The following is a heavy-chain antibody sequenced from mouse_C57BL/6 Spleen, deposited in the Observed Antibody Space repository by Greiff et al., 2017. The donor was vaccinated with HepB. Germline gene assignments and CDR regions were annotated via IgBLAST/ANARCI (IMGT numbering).Heavy chain of an antibody. CDR3: ARRDYDYDDY. CDR1: GYAFSSSW. J-gene: IGHJ2*01. Sequence: QVQLQQSGPELVKPGASVKISCKASGYAFSSSWMNWVKQRPGKGLEWIGRIYPGDGDTNYNGKFKGKATLTADKSSSTAYMQLSSLTSEDSAVYFCARRDYDYDDYWGQGTTLTVSS. CDR2: IYPGDGDT. V-gene: IGHV1-82*01. D-gene: IGHD2-4*01.